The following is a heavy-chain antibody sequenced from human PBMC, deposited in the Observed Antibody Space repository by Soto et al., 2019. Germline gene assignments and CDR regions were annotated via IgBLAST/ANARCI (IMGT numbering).Heavy chain of an antibody. CDR2: ISAYSTNT. D-gene: IGHD3-9*01. Sequence: ASVKVSCKASGYTFTSYGLTWVRQAPGQGLEWMGWISAYSTNTNYAQKFQGRVTLTTDTSTSTAHMELRSLRSDDTAVYYCARDADILTGYYTSGWFDPWGQGTLVTVSS. V-gene: IGHV1-18*01. CDR3: ARDADILTGYYTSGWFDP. J-gene: IGHJ5*02. CDR1: GYTFTSYG.